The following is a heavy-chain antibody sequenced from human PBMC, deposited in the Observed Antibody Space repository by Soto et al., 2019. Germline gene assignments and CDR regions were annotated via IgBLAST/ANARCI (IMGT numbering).Heavy chain of an antibody. D-gene: IGHD1-26*01. V-gene: IGHV5-51*01. J-gene: IGHJ4*02. CDR1: GDSFSGYW. Sequence: XDSLKVSCKCSGDSFSGYWIGLVLQMPGKGLEWMGFIYPGDSDTRYSPSFQGQVTISADKSIFTAYLQWNSLKASGTAMYYCARNRRYSGSYYHFDYWGQGTLVTVSS. CDR3: ARNRRYSGSYYHFDY. CDR2: IYPGDSDT.